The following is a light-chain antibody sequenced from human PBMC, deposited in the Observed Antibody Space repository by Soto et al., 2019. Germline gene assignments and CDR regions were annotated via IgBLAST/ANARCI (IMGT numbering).Light chain of an antibody. Sequence: QSVLTQPASVSGSPGQSITISCTGTSSDVGSYNLVSWYQQHPGKAPKLMIYEGSKRPSGVSNRFSGSKSGNTASLTISGLQADDESEYYCCSYAGSNTLLFGGGTKLTVL. CDR2: EGS. J-gene: IGLJ2*01. V-gene: IGLV2-23*01. CDR3: CSYAGSNTLL. CDR1: SSDVGSYNL.